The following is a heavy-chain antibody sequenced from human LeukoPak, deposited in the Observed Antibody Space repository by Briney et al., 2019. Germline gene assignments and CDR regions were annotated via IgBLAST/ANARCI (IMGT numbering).Heavy chain of an antibody. D-gene: IGHD3-10*01. Sequence: GGSLRLSCTASGFTFRSYSIHWVRQAPGKGLEWVSSISSTKSNIYYADSVRGRFTISRDSAKNSLYLQMNSLRAEDTAVYYCARDLKRITMIRGIISNWFDPWGQGTLVTVSS. CDR3: ARDLKRITMIRGIISNWFDP. CDR2: ISSTKSNI. V-gene: IGHV3-21*01. CDR1: GFTFRSYS. J-gene: IGHJ5*02.